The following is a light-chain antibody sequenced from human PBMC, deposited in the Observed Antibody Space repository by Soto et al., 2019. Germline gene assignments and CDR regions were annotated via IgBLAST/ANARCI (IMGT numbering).Light chain of an antibody. J-gene: IGLJ1*01. V-gene: IGLV2-8*01. Sequence: QSALTQPPSASGSPGQSVAISCTGTSSDVGGYNYVSWYQQQPGKAPKLMIYEVNKRPSVVPDRFSGSKSGNTASLTVSGLQAEDEADYYCSSYAGSSNVFGTGTKLTVL. CDR3: SSYAGSSNV. CDR2: EVN. CDR1: SSDVGGYNY.